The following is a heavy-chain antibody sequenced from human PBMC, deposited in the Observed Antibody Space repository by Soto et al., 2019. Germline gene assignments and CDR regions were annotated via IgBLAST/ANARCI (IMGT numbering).Heavy chain of an antibody. D-gene: IGHD3-22*01. Sequence: QVQLGQSGAEVKKAGSSVKVSCKASGGTFNNYAISWVRQAPGQGLEWMGGISPLSATTKYAQRFEDRVSITEDEFTTTAYMELSSLRSEATAVSYFARGDYDTSGYSSQSFPHWGPGNLVTVFS. V-gene: IGHV1-69*01. CDR1: GGTFNNYA. CDR3: ARGDYDTSGYSSQSFPH. J-gene: IGHJ1*01. CDR2: ISPLSATT.